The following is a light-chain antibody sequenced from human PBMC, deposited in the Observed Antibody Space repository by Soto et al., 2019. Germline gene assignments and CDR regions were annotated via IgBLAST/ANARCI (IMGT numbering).Light chain of an antibody. CDR3: SSYTSSSTV. CDR2: XXX. CDR1: SSDIGAHNY. Sequence: QSVLTQPASVSGSPGQSITISCTGTSSDIGAHNYVSWYQHHPGKAPRLXPXXXXSRPKGXSNRFYGSKSGNTASLTISGLQAEDEADYYCSSYTSSSTVFGTGTKVPVL. J-gene: IGLJ1*01. V-gene: IGLV2-14*01.